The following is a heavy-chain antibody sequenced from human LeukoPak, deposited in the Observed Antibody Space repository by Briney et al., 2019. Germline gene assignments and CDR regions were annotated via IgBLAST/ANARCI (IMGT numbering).Heavy chain of an antibody. J-gene: IGHJ4*02. Sequence: SETLSLTCTVSGGSISSGDYYWSWIRQPPGKGLEWIGYIYYSGSTYYNPSLKSRVTISVDTSKNQFSLKLSSVTAADTAVYYCAIRIAAAGKYYFDYWGQGTLVTVSS. CDR1: GGSISSGDYY. CDR2: IYYSGST. D-gene: IGHD6-13*01. V-gene: IGHV4-30-4*01. CDR3: AIRIAAAGKYYFDY.